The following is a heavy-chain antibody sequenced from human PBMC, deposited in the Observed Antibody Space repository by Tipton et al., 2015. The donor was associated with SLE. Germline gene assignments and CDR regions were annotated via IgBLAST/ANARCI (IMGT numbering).Heavy chain of an antibody. Sequence: TLSLTCTVSGGSISSYYWSWIRQPPGKGLEWIGYIYYGGSTNYNPSLKSRVTISVDTSKNQFSLKLSSVTAADTAVYYCARDVTIFGVAGNWFDPWGQGTLVTVSS. J-gene: IGHJ5*02. D-gene: IGHD3-3*01. CDR1: GGSISSYY. CDR3: ARDVTIFGVAGNWFDP. CDR2: IYYGGST. V-gene: IGHV4-59*01.